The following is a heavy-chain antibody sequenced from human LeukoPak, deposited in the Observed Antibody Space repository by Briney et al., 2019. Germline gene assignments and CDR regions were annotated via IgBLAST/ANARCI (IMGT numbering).Heavy chain of an antibody. Sequence: GGSLRLSCAASGFTFSSYWMSWVRQAPGKGLEWVANIKQDGSEKYYVDSVKGRFTISRDNAKNSLYLQMNSLRAEDTAVYYCARDVTYHGGDWFDPWGQGTLVTVSS. CDR2: IKQDGSEK. CDR3: ARDVTYHGGDWFDP. CDR1: GFTFSSYW. J-gene: IGHJ5*02. V-gene: IGHV3-7*01. D-gene: IGHD4-23*01.